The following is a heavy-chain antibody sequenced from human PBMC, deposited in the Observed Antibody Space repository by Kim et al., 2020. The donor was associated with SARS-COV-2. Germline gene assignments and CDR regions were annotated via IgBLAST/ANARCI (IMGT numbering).Heavy chain of an antibody. Sequence: SETLSLTCAVYGGSFSGYYWSWIRQPPGKGLEWIGEINHSGSTNYNPSLKSRVTISVDTSKNQFSLKLSSVTAADTAVYYCARGGGGSYYGRFDYWGQGTLVTVSS. CDR1: GGSFSGYY. V-gene: IGHV4-34*01. CDR2: INHSGST. D-gene: IGHD1-26*01. CDR3: ARGGGGSYYGRFDY. J-gene: IGHJ4*02.